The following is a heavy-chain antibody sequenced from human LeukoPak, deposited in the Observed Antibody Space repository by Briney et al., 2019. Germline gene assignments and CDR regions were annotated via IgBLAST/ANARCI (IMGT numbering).Heavy chain of an antibody. Sequence: GGSLRLSXAASGFTFSSYAMSWVRQAPGKGLEWVSAISGSGGSTYYADSVKGRFTISRDNSKNTLYLQMNSLRAEDTAVYYCAAPDCSGGSCYPGYYYYYYMDVWGKGTTVTVSS. CDR3: AAPDCSGGSCYPGYYYYYYMDV. D-gene: IGHD2-15*01. CDR2: ISGSGGST. CDR1: GFTFSSYA. V-gene: IGHV3-23*01. J-gene: IGHJ6*03.